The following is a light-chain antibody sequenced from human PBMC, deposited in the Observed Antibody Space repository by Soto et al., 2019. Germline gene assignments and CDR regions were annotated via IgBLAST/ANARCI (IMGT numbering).Light chain of an antibody. CDR2: GAS. CDR1: QSVSSSY. V-gene: IGKV3-20*01. Sequence: EIVLTQSSGTLSLSPGERATLSCKASQSVSSSYLAWYQQKPGQAPRLLIYGASSRATGIPDRFSGSGSGTDFTLTISRLEPEDFAVYYCQQYGSSRTFGQGTNVDIK. CDR3: QQYGSSRT. J-gene: IGKJ1*01.